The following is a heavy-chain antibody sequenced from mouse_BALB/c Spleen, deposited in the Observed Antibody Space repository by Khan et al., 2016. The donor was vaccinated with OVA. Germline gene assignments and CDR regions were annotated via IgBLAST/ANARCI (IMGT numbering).Heavy chain of an antibody. CDR2: INTGGAYT. CDR1: GFTFSTYG. V-gene: IGHV5-6*01. D-gene: IGHD2-12*01. CDR3: ARRAKYYNSEGFAY. J-gene: IGHJ3*01. Sequence: EVELVESGGDFVRPGRSLKLSCAASGFTFSTYGMSWVRQTPDQRLEWVATINTGGAYTYFPDTVKGRFTISRDNAKNTLYLQLSSLKSEDTAIYDGARRAKYYNSEGFAYWGRGTLVTVSA.